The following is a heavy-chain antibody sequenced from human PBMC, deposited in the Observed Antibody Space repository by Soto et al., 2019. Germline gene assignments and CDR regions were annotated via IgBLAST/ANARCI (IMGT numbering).Heavy chain of an antibody. Sequence: SVKVSCKASGGTFSSYSISWVRRAPGQGLEWMGGIIPIFGTANYAQKFQGRVTITADKSTSTAYMELSSLRSEDTAVYYCARDAIFGVVTTYYFDYWGQGTLVTVSS. D-gene: IGHD3-3*01. CDR3: ARDAIFGVVTTYYFDY. V-gene: IGHV1-69*06. CDR2: IIPIFGTA. CDR1: GGTFSSYS. J-gene: IGHJ4*02.